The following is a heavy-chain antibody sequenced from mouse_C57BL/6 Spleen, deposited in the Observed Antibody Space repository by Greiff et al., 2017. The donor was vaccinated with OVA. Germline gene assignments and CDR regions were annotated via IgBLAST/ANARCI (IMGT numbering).Heavy chain of an antibody. V-gene: IGHV1-26*01. CDR3: ARGAANWASEYYFDY. CDR1: GYTFTDYY. CDR2: INPNNGGT. J-gene: IGHJ2*01. Sequence: EVQLQQSGPELVKPGASVKISCKASGYTFTDYYMNWVKQSHGKSLEWIGDINPNNGGTSYNQKFKGKATLTVDKSSSTAYMELRSLTSEDSAVYYCARGAANWASEYYFDYWGQGTTLTVSS. D-gene: IGHD4-1*01.